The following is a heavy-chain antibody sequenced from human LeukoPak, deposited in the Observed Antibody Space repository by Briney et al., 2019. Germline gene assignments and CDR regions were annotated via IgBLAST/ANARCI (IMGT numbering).Heavy chain of an antibody. CDR1: GFTLSSYS. V-gene: IGHV3-21*01. J-gene: IGHJ4*02. CDR3: ATDRGYCSCGSCYSFDY. Sequence: GGSLRLSCAASGFTLSSYSMNWVRQAPGKGLEWVSSISSSSSYIYYADSVKGRFTISRDNAKNSLYLQMNSLRAEDTAVYYCATDRGYCSCGSCYSFDYWGQGTLVTVSS. CDR2: ISSSSSYI. D-gene: IGHD2-15*01.